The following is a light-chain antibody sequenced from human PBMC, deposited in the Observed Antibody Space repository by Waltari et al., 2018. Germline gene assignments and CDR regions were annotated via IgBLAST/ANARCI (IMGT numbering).Light chain of an antibody. CDR3: QQYGSSPLT. CDR1: QSVSNNQ. V-gene: IGKV3-20*01. CDR2: GAF. Sequence: EIVLTQSPGTLFLSPGESATLSCRASQSVSNNQLAWYQQSPGQAPRLVIYGAFARATAIPDRFGGTGSGTDFTLTISRLEPEDFAMYYCQQYGSSPLTFGQGTRLEIK. J-gene: IGKJ5*01.